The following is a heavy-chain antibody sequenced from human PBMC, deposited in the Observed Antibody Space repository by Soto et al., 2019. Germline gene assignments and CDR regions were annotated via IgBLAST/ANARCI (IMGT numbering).Heavy chain of an antibody. Sequence: LSLTCSFSGGSISSDNWWSWVRQTPGMGLEWIGEIYHSGNTNYNPSLKSRVSMSVDKSKNQFSLKVTSVTAADTALYYCARLSASSKLRGVVINWGQGTLVTVSS. D-gene: IGHD3-10*01. CDR1: GGSISSDNW. J-gene: IGHJ4*02. CDR3: ARLSASSKLRGVVIN. CDR2: IYHSGNT. V-gene: IGHV4-4*02.